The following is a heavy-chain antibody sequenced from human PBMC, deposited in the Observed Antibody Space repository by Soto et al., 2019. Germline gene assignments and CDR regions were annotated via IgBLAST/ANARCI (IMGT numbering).Heavy chain of an antibody. CDR2: IWYDGSNK. Sequence: GGSLRLSCAASGFTFSSYGMHWVRQAPGKGLEWVAVIWYDGSNKYYADSVKGRFTISRDNSKNTLYLQMNSLRAEDTAVYYCARDLLSGRYDFWSGYQNYYYYGMDVWGQGTTVTVSS. CDR1: GFTFSSYG. D-gene: IGHD3-3*01. J-gene: IGHJ6*02. CDR3: ARDLLSGRYDFWSGYQNYYYYGMDV. V-gene: IGHV3-33*01.